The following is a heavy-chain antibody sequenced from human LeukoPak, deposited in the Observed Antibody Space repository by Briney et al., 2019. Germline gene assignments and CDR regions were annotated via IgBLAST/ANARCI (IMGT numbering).Heavy chain of an antibody. CDR2: IDPRIGSR. V-gene: IGHV1-46*01. D-gene: IGHD6-19*01. CDR1: GYTFTNYF. CDR3: AREEQWHKEAFDI. Sequence: EASVKVSCKASGYTFTNYFIHWVRQAPGQGLEWMGLIDPRIGSRTYAQKFQGRVTMTRDTSTSTVYMELSSLTSDDTAVYFCAREEQWHKEAFDIWGHGTMVTVSS. J-gene: IGHJ3*02.